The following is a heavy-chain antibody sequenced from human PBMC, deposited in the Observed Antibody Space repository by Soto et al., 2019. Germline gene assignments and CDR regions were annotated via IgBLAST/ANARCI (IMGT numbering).Heavy chain of an antibody. J-gene: IGHJ5*02. CDR1: GYTFTSYD. CDR3: ARTSSGTRGGFDP. D-gene: IGHD1-1*01. CDR2: INPNNGNT. Sequence: GASVKVSCKASGYTFTSYDINWVRQATGQGLEWMGWINPNNGNTGYAQKFQGRVTMTRSTSISTAYMELSSLRSDDMAVYFCARTSSGTRGGFDPWGQGTLVTV. V-gene: IGHV1-8*01.